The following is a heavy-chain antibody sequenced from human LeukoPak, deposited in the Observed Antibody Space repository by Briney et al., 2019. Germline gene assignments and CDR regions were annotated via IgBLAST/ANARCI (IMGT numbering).Heavy chain of an antibody. J-gene: IGHJ3*01. V-gene: IGHV3-23*01. CDR1: GFTFNSYA. Sequence: QTGGSLRLSCAASGFTFNSYAMYWVRQAPGKGLEWISGIFGSGGSARYADSVKGRFTISRDNARNTLYLQMNSLRAEDTAVYYCARVPYVFDLWGQGTMVTVSS. CDR3: ARVPYVFDL. CDR2: IFGSGGSA.